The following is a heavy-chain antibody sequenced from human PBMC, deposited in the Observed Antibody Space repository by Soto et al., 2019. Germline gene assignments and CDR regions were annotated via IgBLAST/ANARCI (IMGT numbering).Heavy chain of an antibody. CDR3: ACNWGNSLRNWLAP. J-gene: IGHJ5*02. V-gene: IGHV1-69*13. CDR2: IIPVLATT. D-gene: IGHD7-27*01. Sequence: ASVEVSCKXSAGTFPHYALSWVRQAPGQGLEWMGGIIPVLATTTYAQKFQGRVSISADESTSTAYIELSSLNSEDTAVYYCACNWGNSLRNWLAPWGQGTLVTVS. CDR1: AGTFPHYA.